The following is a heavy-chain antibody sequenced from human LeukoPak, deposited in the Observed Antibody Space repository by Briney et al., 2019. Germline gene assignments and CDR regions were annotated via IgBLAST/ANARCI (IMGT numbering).Heavy chain of an antibody. CDR3: ARGGYSTSWAAFDI. CDR2: IYYSGRT. J-gene: IGHJ3*02. D-gene: IGHD6-13*01. Sequence: SETLSLICTVSGGSISSGGYYWSWIRQEPGKGLEWIGYIYYSGRTYYNPSLKSRVTISVDTSKNQFSLKLRSVTASDTAVYSCARGGYSTSWAAFDIWGQGTMVTVSS. V-gene: IGHV4-30-4*08. CDR1: GGSISSGGYY.